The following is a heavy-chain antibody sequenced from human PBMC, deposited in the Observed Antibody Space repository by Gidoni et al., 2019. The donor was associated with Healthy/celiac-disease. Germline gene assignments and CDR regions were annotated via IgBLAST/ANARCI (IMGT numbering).Heavy chain of an antibody. D-gene: IGHD3-22*01. V-gene: IGHV3-23*01. CDR3: AKRVDSGLDY. CDR1: GCTFSSCA. J-gene: IGHJ4*02. Sequence: EVQQLEYGGGLVQPGGSLRLAGAASGCTFSSCAMSWVRHAPGEGLECVSAICGSGRSTSYADSLNGRFTISRDNSKNTLYLQMNSLRAEDTAVYYCAKRVDSGLDYWGQGTLVSVSS. CDR2: ICGSGRST.